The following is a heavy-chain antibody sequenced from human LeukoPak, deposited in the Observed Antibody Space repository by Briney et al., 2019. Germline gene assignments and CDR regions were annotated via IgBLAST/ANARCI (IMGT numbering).Heavy chain of an antibody. Sequence: GASVTVSCKSSGYPFTGYYLHWVRQAPGQGLEWMGWINPDSGGTDYEQKFQGRVTMTRDTSISTAYMELSRLRSDDTAVYYCARTSGYDFGTDFDYWGQGTLVTVSS. CDR1: GYPFTGYY. J-gene: IGHJ4*02. CDR2: INPDSGGT. V-gene: IGHV1-2*02. D-gene: IGHD5-12*01. CDR3: ARTSGYDFGTDFDY.